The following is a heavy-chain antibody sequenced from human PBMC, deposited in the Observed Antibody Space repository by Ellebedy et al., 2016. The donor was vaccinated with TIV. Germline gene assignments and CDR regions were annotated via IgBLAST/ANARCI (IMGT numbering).Heavy chain of an antibody. CDR1: GSPVSSINW. J-gene: IGHJ4*02. CDR2: IFHDGLT. D-gene: IGHD5-18*01. V-gene: IGHV4-4*02. Sequence: MPSETLSLTCAVSGSPVSSINWWRWVRPPPGKGLAWIGDIFHDGLTVQNPSLKSRVTISVDKTKNQLSLNLSAVTAADTAVYYCARVEWVQLGLEYWGQGILVTVSS. CDR3: ARVEWVQLGLEY.